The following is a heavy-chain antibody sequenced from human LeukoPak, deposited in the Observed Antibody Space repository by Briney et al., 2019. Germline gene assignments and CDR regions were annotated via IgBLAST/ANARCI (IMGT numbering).Heavy chain of an antibody. D-gene: IGHD3-10*01. CDR1: GFTLSSYA. Sequence: GGSLRLSCAASGFTLSSYAMTWVRQAPGRGLEWVSSVDGGGGGTYYAGSVKGRFTISRENAKNSLYLQMNSLRAEDTAVYYCARSHTGPGSYFYYYYGMDVWGQGTTVTVSS. J-gene: IGHJ6*02. CDR2: VDGGGGGT. CDR3: ARSHTGPGSYFYYYYGMDV. V-gene: IGHV3-23*01.